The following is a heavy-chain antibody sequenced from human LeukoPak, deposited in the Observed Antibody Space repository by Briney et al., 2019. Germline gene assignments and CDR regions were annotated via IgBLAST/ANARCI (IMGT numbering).Heavy chain of an antibody. CDR1: GGSMSNNY. CDR2: VYNGGGS. D-gene: IGHD3-10*01. CDR3: ARYSSGTYLDF. Sequence: SETLSLTCTVSGGSMSNNYWGWIRQPPGKGVEWIGSVYNGGGSIYNPSLKSRVTISIDTSKNQFSLNLNSVAAADTAVYYCARYSSGTYLDFWGRGTLVTVSS. V-gene: IGHV4-59*08. J-gene: IGHJ4*02.